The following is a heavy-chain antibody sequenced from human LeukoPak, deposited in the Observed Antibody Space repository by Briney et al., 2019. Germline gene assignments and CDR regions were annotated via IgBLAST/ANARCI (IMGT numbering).Heavy chain of an antibody. CDR3: ARDLEGPRVGELLSDY. V-gene: IGHV4-39*07. CDR2: IYYSGST. D-gene: IGHD3-10*01. J-gene: IGHJ4*02. Sequence: SETLSLTCTVSGGSISSSSYYWGWIRQPPGKGLEWIGSIYYSGSTYYNPSLKSRVTISVDTSKNQFSLKLSSVTAADTAVYYCARDLEGPRVGELLSDYWGQGTLVTVSS. CDR1: GGSISSSSYY.